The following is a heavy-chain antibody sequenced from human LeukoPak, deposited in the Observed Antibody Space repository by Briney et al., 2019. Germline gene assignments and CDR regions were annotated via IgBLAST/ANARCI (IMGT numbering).Heavy chain of an antibody. V-gene: IGHV4-30-2*01. D-gene: IGHD5-12*01. Sequence: SETLSLTCTVSGDSISSGDYSWSWIRQPPGKGLEWIGYIYDSGSTYYNPSLKSRVTMSVDRSKNQFSLKLSSVTAADTAVYYCARGVLYSGYDSYFDYWGQGTLVTVSS. J-gene: IGHJ4*02. CDR3: ARGVLYSGYDSYFDY. CDR2: IYDSGST. CDR1: GDSISSGDYS.